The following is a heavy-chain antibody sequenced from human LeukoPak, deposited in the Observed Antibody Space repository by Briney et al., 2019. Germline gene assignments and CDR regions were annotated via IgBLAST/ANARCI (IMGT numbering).Heavy chain of an antibody. Sequence: GESLKISCKGSGYSFTSYWIGWVRQMPGKGLEWMGIIYPGDSDTRYSPSFQGQVTISADKSISTAYLQWSSLKASGTAMYYCARLDYDILTGSRGGYYYYYYMDVWGKGTTVTISS. CDR1: GYSFTSYW. V-gene: IGHV5-51*01. J-gene: IGHJ6*03. CDR2: IYPGDSDT. CDR3: ARLDYDILTGSRGGYYYYYYMDV. D-gene: IGHD3-9*01.